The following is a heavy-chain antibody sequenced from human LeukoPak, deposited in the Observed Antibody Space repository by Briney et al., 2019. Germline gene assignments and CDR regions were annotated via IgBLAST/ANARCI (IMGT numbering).Heavy chain of an antibody. D-gene: IGHD2-15*01. CDR3: ARSGYCGAGTCYSDYFDY. CDR2: VRNKANGYRT. V-gene: IGHV3-72*01. CDR1: GYTFSRYW. Sequence: PGGSLRLSCAASGYTFSRYWMHWVRQGPGKGLEWVGRVRNKANGYRTEYAASVEGRFTVSGDASKNSLYLQMNSLKTEDTAVYYCARSGYCGAGTCYSDYFDYWGLGTLVTVSS. J-gene: IGHJ4*02.